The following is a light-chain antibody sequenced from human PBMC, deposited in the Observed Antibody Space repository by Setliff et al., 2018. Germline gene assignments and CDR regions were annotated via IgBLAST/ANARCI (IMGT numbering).Light chain of an antibody. V-gene: IGLV2-14*03. CDR2: DVS. Sequence: QSVLTQPASVFGSPGQSITISCTGSSSDVGAYDYVSWYQHHPGRAPKFMIYDVSKRPSGVSNRFSGSKSGNTASLTISGLQAEDEADYYCFSYTSSSSYVFGSGTKVTVL. CDR1: SSDVGAYDY. J-gene: IGLJ1*01. CDR3: FSYTSSSSYV.